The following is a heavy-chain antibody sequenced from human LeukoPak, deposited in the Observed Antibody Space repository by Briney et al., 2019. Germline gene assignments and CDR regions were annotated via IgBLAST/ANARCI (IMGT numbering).Heavy chain of an antibody. CDR3: AKERAGYCSGGSCSYGMDV. J-gene: IGHJ6*02. V-gene: IGHV3-30*18. CDR1: GFTFSSYG. D-gene: IGHD2-15*01. CDR2: ISYDGSNK. Sequence: GGSLRPSCAASGFTFSSYGMHWVRQAPGKGLEWVAVISYDGSNKYYADSVKGRFTISRDNSKNTLYLQMNSLRAEDTAVYYCAKERAGYCSGGSCSYGMDVWGQGTTVTVSS.